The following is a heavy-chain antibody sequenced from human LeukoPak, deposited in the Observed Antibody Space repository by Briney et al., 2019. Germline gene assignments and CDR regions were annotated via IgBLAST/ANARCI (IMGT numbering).Heavy chain of an antibody. CDR3: ARSVWPEDF. J-gene: IGHJ4*02. Sequence: GGSLRLSCAASGFAFISYWMSWVRLAPGRGLEFVANIKQDGSVKFYVDSVKGRFTLSRDNAENSVHLQMNSLRAEDTAVYYCARSVWPEDFWGQGTLVTVSS. CDR1: GFAFISYW. CDR2: IKQDGSVK. D-gene: IGHD5/OR15-5a*01. V-gene: IGHV3-7*01.